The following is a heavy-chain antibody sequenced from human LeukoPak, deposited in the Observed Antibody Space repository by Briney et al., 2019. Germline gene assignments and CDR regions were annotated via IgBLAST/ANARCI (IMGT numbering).Heavy chain of an antibody. V-gene: IGHV3-30-3*01. J-gene: IGHJ4*02. Sequence: GGSLRLSCAASGFTFSSYAMHWVRQAPGKGLEWVAVISYDGSNKYYADSVKGRFTISRDNSKNTLYLQMNSLRAEDTAVYYCARDSQVVEMATGGFDYWGQGTLVTVSS. CDR2: ISYDGSNK. D-gene: IGHD5-24*01. CDR1: GFTFSSYA. CDR3: ARDSQVVEMATGGFDY.